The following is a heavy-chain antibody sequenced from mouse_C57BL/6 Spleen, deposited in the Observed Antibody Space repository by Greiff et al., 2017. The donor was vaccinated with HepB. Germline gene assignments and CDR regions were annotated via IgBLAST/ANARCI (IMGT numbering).Heavy chain of an antibody. D-gene: IGHD1-1*01. CDR3: ARDYGSGWYFDV. Sequence: VHLVESGPELVKPGASVKISCKASGYAFSSSWMNWVKQRPGKGLEWIGRIYPGDGDTNYNGKFKGKATLTADKSSSTAYMQLSSLTSEDSAVYFCARDYGSGWYFDVWGTGTTVTVSS. V-gene: IGHV1-82*01. CDR1: GYAFSSSW. CDR2: IYPGDGDT. J-gene: IGHJ1*03.